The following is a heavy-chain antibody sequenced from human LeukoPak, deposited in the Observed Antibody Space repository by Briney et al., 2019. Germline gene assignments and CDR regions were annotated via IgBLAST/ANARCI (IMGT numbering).Heavy chain of an antibody. CDR1: GGYFSGYY. CDR3: ARGGSRRLGELSLYRY. V-gene: IGHV4-34*01. CDR2: INHSGST. D-gene: IGHD3-16*02. J-gene: IGHJ4*02. Sequence: SETLSLTCAVYGGYFSGYYWSWIRQPPGKGLEWIGEINHSGSTNYNPSLKSRVTISVDTSKNQFSLKLSSVTAADTAVYYCARGGSRRLGELSLYRYWGQGTLVTVSS.